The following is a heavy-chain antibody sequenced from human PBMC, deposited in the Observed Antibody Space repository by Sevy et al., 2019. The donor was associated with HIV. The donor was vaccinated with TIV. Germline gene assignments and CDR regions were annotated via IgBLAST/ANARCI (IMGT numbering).Heavy chain of an antibody. Sequence: GGSLRLSCIASGFTFSNYEMNWVRQAPGKGLEWVSYITSSGSTIYYADSVKGRFTISRNNGKNSLYLQMNSLGAEDPAVYYCAGATYYYDTSGPYFFDFWGQGTLVTVSS. D-gene: IGHD3-22*01. V-gene: IGHV3-48*03. J-gene: IGHJ4*02. CDR3: AGATYYYDTSGPYFFDF. CDR2: ITSSGSTI. CDR1: GFTFSNYE.